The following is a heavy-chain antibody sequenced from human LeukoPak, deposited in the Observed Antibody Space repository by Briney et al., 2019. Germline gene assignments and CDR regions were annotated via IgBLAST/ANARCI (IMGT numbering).Heavy chain of an antibody. CDR1: GFTFRRYW. CDR2: ISGDGSVT. J-gene: IGHJ4*02. Sequence: GGSLRLSCADSGFTFRRYWMHWVRQTPGKGLVWVSCISGDGSVTRYADSVKGRFTISRDNSKNTLYLQMNSLRAEDTAVYYCAKETNQAVAGALDYWGQGTLVTVSS. V-gene: IGHV3-74*01. CDR3: AKETNQAVAGALDY. D-gene: IGHD6-19*01.